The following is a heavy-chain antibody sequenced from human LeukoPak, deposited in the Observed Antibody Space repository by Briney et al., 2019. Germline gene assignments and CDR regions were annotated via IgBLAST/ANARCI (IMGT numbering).Heavy chain of an antibody. CDR2: ISSSSTI. Sequence: GGSLRLSCAASRCTFSSYAMSRVRQAPGKGLEWVSYISSSSTIYYADSVKGRFTISRDNAKNSLYLQMNSLRDEDTAVYYCARPSMVQGTNIAAFDSWGQGTLVSVSS. CDR1: RCTFSSYA. J-gene: IGHJ4*02. V-gene: IGHV3-48*02. CDR3: ARPSMVQGTNIAAFDS. D-gene: IGHD3-10*01.